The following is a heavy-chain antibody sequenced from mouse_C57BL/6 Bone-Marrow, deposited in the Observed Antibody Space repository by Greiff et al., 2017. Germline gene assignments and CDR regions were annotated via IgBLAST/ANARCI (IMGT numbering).Heavy chain of an antibody. D-gene: IGHD1-1*01. CDR2: IRSKSNNYAT. CDR3: VRHYYGFDY. J-gene: IGHJ2*01. CDR1: GFSFNTYA. V-gene: IGHV10-1*01. Sequence: EVKLVESGGGLVQPKGSLKLSCAASGFSFNTYAMNWVRQAPGKGLEWVARIRSKSNNYATYYAVSVKDRFTISRDDSESMLYLQMNNLKTEDTAMYYCVRHYYGFDYWGQGTTLTVSS.